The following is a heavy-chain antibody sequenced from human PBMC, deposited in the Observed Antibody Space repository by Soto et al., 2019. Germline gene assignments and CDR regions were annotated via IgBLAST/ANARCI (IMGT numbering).Heavy chain of an antibody. CDR3: ARDIASDFWSGYYAPTYWFDP. CDR2: IYYSGST. D-gene: IGHD3-3*01. CDR1: GGSVSSGSYY. Sequence: SETLSLTCTVSGGSVSSGSYYWSWIRQPPGEGLEWIGYIYYSGSTNYNPSLKSRVTISVDTSKNQFSLKLSSVTAADTAVYYCARDIASDFWSGYYAPTYWFDPWGQGTLVTVSS. J-gene: IGHJ5*02. V-gene: IGHV4-61*01.